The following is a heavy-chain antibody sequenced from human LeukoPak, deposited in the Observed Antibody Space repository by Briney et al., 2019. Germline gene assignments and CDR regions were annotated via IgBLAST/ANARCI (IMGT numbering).Heavy chain of an antibody. D-gene: IGHD6-19*01. V-gene: IGHV4-39*07. CDR3: ASLSGWNFDY. CDR2: INHSGST. Sequence: PSETLSLTCTVSGGSISSSSYYWGWIRQPPGKGLEWIGEINHSGSTNYNPSLKSRVTISVDTSKNQFSLKLSSVTAADTAVYYCASLSGWNFDYWGQGTLVTVSS. CDR1: GGSISSSSYY. J-gene: IGHJ4*02.